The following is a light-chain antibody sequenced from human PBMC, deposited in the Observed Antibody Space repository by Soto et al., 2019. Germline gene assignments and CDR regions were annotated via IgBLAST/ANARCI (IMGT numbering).Light chain of an antibody. V-gene: IGKV1-39*01. J-gene: IGKJ1*01. CDR2: AAS. Sequence: DIQMTPSPSTLSASVGDRVIITCRASQSISSYLNWYQQKPGKAPKLLIYAASSLQSGVPSRFSGSGSGTDFTLTISSLQPDDFATYYCQQYYSYPWTFGQGTKVDIK. CDR3: QQYYSYPWT. CDR1: QSISSY.